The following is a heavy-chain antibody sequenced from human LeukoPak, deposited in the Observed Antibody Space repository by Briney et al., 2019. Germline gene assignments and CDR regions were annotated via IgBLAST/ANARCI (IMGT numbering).Heavy chain of an antibody. Sequence: GASVKVSCKASGYTFTSYGISWVRQAPGQGLEWMGWISAYNGNTNYAQKLQGRVTITTDTSTSTAYMELRSLRSDNTAVYYCARDRPYGWGRYFDWSLFESKFDYGMDVWGQGTTVTVSS. CDR3: ARDRPYGWGRYFDWSLFESKFDYGMDV. CDR1: GYTFTSYG. J-gene: IGHJ6*02. D-gene: IGHD3-9*01. CDR2: ISAYNGNT. V-gene: IGHV1-18*01.